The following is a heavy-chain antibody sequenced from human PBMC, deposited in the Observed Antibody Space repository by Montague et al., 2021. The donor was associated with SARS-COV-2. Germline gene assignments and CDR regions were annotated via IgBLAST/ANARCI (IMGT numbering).Heavy chain of an antibody. CDR1: GGSFSGYY. CDR2: INHSGST. CDR3: ERGTTVTTLFYYYYGMDV. Sequence: SETLSLTCAVYGGSFSGYYWSWIRQPPGKGLEWIGEINHSGSTNYNPSLKSRVTISVDTSKNQFSLKLSSVTAADTAVYYCERGTTVTTLFYYYYGMDVWGQGTTVIVSS. D-gene: IGHD4-17*01. J-gene: IGHJ6*02. V-gene: IGHV4-34*01.